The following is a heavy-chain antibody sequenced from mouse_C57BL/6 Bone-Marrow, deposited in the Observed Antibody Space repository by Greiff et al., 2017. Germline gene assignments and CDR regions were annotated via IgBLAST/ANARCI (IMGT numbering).Heavy chain of an antibody. Sequence: EVKVVESGGGLVKPGGSLKLSCAASGFTFSDYGMHWVRQAPEKGLEWVAYISSGSSTIYYADTVKGRFNISRDNAKNTLFLQMTSLRSEDTAMYYCASHDYDGVCWYFDVWGTGTTVTVSS. V-gene: IGHV5-17*01. J-gene: IGHJ1*03. D-gene: IGHD2-4*01. CDR3: ASHDYDGVCWYFDV. CDR2: ISSGSSTI. CDR1: GFTFSDYG.